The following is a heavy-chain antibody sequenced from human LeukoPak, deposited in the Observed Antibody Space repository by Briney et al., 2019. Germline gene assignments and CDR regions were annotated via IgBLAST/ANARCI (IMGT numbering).Heavy chain of an antibody. CDR2: INPNSGGT. CDR3: AIGADYGDYEWNY. V-gene: IGHV1-2*02. Sequence: ASVKVSCKASGYTFTGYCMHWVRQAPGQGLEWMGWINPNSGGTNYAQKFQGRVTMTRDTSISTAYMELSRLRSDDTAVYYCAIGADYGDYEWNYWGQGTLVTVSS. D-gene: IGHD4-17*01. J-gene: IGHJ4*02. CDR1: GYTFTGYC.